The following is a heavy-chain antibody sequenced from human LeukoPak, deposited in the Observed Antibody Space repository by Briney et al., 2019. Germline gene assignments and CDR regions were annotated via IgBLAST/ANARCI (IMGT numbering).Heavy chain of an antibody. CDR3: ARDGELGYNADFDY. J-gene: IGHJ4*02. Sequence: ASVKVFCKSSGYSFTTNCIIWVRQAPGQGLEWMGRINPYNGNTNYAQRLQGRVTMTSDTSTSTAYMELRSLGFDDTVVYYCARDGELGYNADFDYWRQGTVVTVS. V-gene: IGHV1-18*01. CDR1: GYSFTTNC. CDR2: INPYNGNT. D-gene: IGHD3-10*01.